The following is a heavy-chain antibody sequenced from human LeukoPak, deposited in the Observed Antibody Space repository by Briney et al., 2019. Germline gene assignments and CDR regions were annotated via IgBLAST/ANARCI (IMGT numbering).Heavy chain of an antibody. V-gene: IGHV1-69*13. J-gene: IGHJ6*03. CDR3: ARRMTTVVTPNYYYYYMDV. Sequence: ASVKVSCKASGGTFSSYAISWVRQAPGQGLEWMGGIIPIFGTANYAQKFQGRVTITADESTSTAYMELSSLRSEDTAVYYCARRMTTVVTPNYYYYYMDVWAKGPRSPSP. CDR2: IIPIFGTA. D-gene: IGHD4-23*01. CDR1: GGTFSSYA.